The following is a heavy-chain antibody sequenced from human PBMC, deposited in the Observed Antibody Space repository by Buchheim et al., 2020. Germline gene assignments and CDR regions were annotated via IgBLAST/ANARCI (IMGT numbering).Heavy chain of an antibody. D-gene: IGHD4-11*01. J-gene: IGHJ4*02. CDR1: GFTFSSYS. V-gene: IGHV3-48*04. CDR2: ISSSSSTT. CDR3: ARVAHDYSKPGLRVGGDY. Sequence: EVQLVESGGGLVQPGGSLRLSCAASGFTFSSYSMNWVRQAPGKGLEWVSYISSSSSTTYYADSVKGRFTISRDNAKNSLYLQMNSLRAEDTAVYYCARVAHDYSKPGLRVGGDYWGQGTL.